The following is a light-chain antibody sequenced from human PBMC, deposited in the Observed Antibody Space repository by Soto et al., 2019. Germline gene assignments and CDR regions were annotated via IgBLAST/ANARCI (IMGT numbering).Light chain of an antibody. CDR3: SSYTSTSTDG. CDR1: SSDVGGYNY. V-gene: IGLV2-14*01. Sequence: QSVLTPPASVSGSPGQTSTISCTGTSSDVGGYNYVSWYQQHPGKAPKPMIYEVSNRPSGASNRFSVSKSGNTASLTISGLHAGDEADYACSSYTSTSTDGFGTGTKATV. CDR2: EVS. J-gene: IGLJ1*01.